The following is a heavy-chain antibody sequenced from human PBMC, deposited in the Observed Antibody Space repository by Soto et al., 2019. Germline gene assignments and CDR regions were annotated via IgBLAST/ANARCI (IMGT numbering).Heavy chain of an antibody. V-gene: IGHV3-30-3*01. CDR2: ISYDGSNK. CDR3: ARGGDYGDYVLYY. D-gene: IGHD4-17*01. CDR1: GFTFSSYA. Sequence: ESGGGVVQPGRSLRLSCAASGFTFSSYAMHWVRQAPGKGLEWVAVISYDGSNKYYADSVKGRFTISRDNSKNTLYLQMNSLRAEDTAVYYCARGGDYGDYVLYYWGQGTLVTVSS. J-gene: IGHJ4*02.